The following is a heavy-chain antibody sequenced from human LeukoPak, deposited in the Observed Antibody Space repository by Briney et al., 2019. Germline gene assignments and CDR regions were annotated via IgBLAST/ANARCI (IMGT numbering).Heavy chain of an antibody. CDR1: GYSISSGYY. V-gene: IGHV4-38-2*01. D-gene: IGHD3-16*01. CDR2: IYHSGST. CDR3: ARQDLREGQGY. J-gene: IGHJ4*02. Sequence: SETLSLTXAVSGYSISSGYYWGWIRQPPGKGLEWIGSIYHSGSTYYNPSLKSRVTISVDTSKNQFSLKLSSVTAADTAVYYCARQDLREGQGYWGQGTLVTVSS.